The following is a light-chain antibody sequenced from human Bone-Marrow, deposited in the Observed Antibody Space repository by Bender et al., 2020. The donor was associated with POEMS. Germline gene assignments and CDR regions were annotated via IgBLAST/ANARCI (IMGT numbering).Light chain of an antibody. CDR2: QDT. CDR3: SSYTGSNNYV. J-gene: IGLJ1*01. CDR1: KLGEEY. Sequence: SYELTQPPSVSVSPGQTASITCSGEKLGEEYACWYQQKPGQSPVVVIYQDTKRPSGIPDRFSGSKSGNTASLTVSGLQAEDEADYYCSSYTGSNNYVFGTGTKVTVL. V-gene: IGLV3-1*01.